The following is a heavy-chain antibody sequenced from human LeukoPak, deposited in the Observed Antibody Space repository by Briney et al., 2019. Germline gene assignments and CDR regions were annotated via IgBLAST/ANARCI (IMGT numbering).Heavy chain of an antibody. CDR3: AKDIQLST. CDR2: IGASGEST. V-gene: IGHV3-23*01. CDR1: GFTFSTFSNYG. D-gene: IGHD5-24*01. Sequence: GGSLRLSCAASGFTFSTFSNYGMTWVRQAPGKGLEWVSLIGASGESTYYADSVKGRFTISRDNSKNTLSLQMNSLRVEDTAMYFCAKDIQLSTWGLGTMVTVSS. J-gene: IGHJ3*01.